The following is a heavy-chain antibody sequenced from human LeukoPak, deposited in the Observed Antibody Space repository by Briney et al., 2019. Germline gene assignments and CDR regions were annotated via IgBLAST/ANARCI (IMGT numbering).Heavy chain of an antibody. D-gene: IGHD3-22*01. J-gene: IGHJ4*02. Sequence: PGGSLRLSCAASGFTFGSYSMSWVRQAPGKGLEWVASISGVSGSVYYVDSVKGRFTISRDNSENTLYLQMNSLRAEDTAVYYCAKEYYYDSSGYYPDYWGQGTLVTVSS. CDR1: GFTFGSYS. CDR3: AKEYYYDSSGYYPDY. V-gene: IGHV3-23*01. CDR2: ISGVSGSV.